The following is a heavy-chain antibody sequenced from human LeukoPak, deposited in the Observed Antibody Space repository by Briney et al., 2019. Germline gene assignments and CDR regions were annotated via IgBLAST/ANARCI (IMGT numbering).Heavy chain of an antibody. CDR3: ATVLTDSSGYYWALDY. Sequence: ASVKVSCKVSGYTLTELSMHWVRQAPGKGLEWMGGFDPEDGETIYAQKFQGRVTMAEDTSTDTAYMELSSLRSEDTAVYYCATVLTDSSGYYWALDYWGQGTLVTVSS. CDR1: GYTLTELS. V-gene: IGHV1-24*01. D-gene: IGHD3-22*01. CDR2: FDPEDGET. J-gene: IGHJ4*02.